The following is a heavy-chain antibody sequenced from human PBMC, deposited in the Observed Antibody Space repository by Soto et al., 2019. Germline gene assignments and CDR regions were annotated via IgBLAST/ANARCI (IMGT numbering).Heavy chain of an antibody. CDR2: IYYSGST. Sequence: PSETLSLTCTVSGGSISSSSYYWGWIRQPPGKGLEWIGSIYYSGSTYYNPSLKSRVTISVDRSKNQFSLKLSSVTAADTAVYYCARVIGSSRGTWGYYYYGMDVWGQGTTVTVSS. CDR1: GGSISSSSYY. J-gene: IGHJ6*02. CDR3: ARVIGSSRGTWGYYYYGMDV. V-gene: IGHV4-39*07. D-gene: IGHD6-6*01.